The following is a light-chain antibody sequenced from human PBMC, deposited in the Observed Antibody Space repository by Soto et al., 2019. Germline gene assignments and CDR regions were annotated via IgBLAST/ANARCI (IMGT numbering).Light chain of an antibody. CDR1: QDIRNA. V-gene: IGKV1-13*02. Sequence: AIQLTQSPSSQSASVGGRVIFSCRASQDIRNALAWYQQKPGKAPKLLIYDASSLKSGVQSRVSGSGSDTEYTLTIPNLQPEASATSYCQQFRPLITFGQGTRLDI. J-gene: IGKJ5*01. CDR2: DAS. CDR3: QQFRPLIT.